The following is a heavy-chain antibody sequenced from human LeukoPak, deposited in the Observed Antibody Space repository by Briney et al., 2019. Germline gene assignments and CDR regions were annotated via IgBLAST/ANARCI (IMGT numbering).Heavy chain of an antibody. D-gene: IGHD2-2*01. CDR1: AFTFSSYA. J-gene: IGHJ2*01. V-gene: IGHV3-23*01. CDR3: AKPVGLEAPTASRYFDL. Sequence: PGGSLRLSCAASAFTFSSYAMTWVRQAPGKGLEWVSTVSYAASSTYYADSVRGRFTISRDNSKNTLFLHMDSLRAEDTAVYYCAKPVGLEAPTASRYFDLWGRGTQVTVSS. CDR2: VSYAASST.